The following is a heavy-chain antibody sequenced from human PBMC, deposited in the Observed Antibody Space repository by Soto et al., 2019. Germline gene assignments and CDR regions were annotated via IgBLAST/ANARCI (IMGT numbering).Heavy chain of an antibody. V-gene: IGHV4-59*01. J-gene: IGHJ6*03. CDR2: IYYSGST. CDR1: GGSISSYY. D-gene: IGHD5-18*01. Sequence: SETLSLTCTVSGGSISSYYWSWIRQPPGKGLEWIGYIYYSGSTNYNPSLKSRVTISVDTSKNQFSLKLSSVTAADTAVYYCARGTIQLWLHHYYYYVDVWGKGTTVTVSS. CDR3: ARGTIQLWLHHYYYYVDV.